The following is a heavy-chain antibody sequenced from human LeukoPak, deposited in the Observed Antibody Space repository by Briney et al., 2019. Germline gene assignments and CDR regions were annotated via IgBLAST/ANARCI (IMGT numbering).Heavy chain of an antibody. J-gene: IGHJ4*02. CDR2: MNPNSGNT. D-gene: IGHD3-22*01. CDR1: GYTFTSYD. V-gene: IGHV1-8*01. CDR3: AIFYYDSSGYSFMDY. Sequence: WASVKVSCKASGYTFTSYDINWVRQATGHGPEWMGWMNPNSGNTGYAQKFQGRVTMTRNTSISTAYMELSSLRSEDTAMYYCAIFYYDSSGYSFMDYWGQGTLVTVSS.